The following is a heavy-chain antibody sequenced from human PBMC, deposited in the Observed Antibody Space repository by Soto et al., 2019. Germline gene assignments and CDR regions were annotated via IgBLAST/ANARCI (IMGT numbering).Heavy chain of an antibody. Sequence: EVQLVESGGGLVKPGGSLRLSCAASGFTFSSYSMNWVRQAPGKGLEWVSSISSSSSYIYYADSVKGRFTISRDNAKNSLYLQMNSLRAEDTAVYYCARDSQQWLVGEEGVLYYWGQGTLVTVSS. V-gene: IGHV3-21*01. CDR3: ARDSQQWLVGEEGVLYY. CDR2: ISSSSSYI. D-gene: IGHD6-19*01. J-gene: IGHJ4*02. CDR1: GFTFSSYS.